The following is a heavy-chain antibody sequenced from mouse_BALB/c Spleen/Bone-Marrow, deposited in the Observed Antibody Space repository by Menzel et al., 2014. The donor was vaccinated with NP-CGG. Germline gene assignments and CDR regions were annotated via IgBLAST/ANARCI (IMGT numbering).Heavy chain of an antibody. D-gene: IGHD1-1*01. J-gene: IGHJ3*01. V-gene: IGHV14-3*02. Sequence: VQLQQSGAELVKPGASVKLSCTASGFNIKDTYMNWVKRRPEKSLEWIGRIDPANGNTKYDPKFQGKATITADTSSNASYLQLSSLSSEDTVVYYCASYYYGRSWFAYWGQGTLVTVSA. CDR2: IDPANGNT. CDR3: ASYYYGRSWFAY. CDR1: GFNIKDTY.